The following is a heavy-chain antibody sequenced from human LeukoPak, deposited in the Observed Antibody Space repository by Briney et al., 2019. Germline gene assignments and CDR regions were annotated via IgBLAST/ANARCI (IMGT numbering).Heavy chain of an antibody. J-gene: IGHJ4*02. CDR1: GFSFSSYS. V-gene: IGHV3-21*01. CDR2: ISPGCDHS. D-gene: IGHD2-21*01. CDR3: ARAPLSVVPHY. Sequence: GGSLRLSCAACGFSFSSYSMSWVRKARGKGVEWVSSISPGCDHSYYTDSVKGRFTISRDDARNSLHLQMNSLRAEDTAVYYCARAPLSVVPHYWGQGTLVTVSS.